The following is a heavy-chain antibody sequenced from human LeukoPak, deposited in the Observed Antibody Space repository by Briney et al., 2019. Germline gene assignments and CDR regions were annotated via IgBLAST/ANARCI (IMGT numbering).Heavy chain of an antibody. CDR3: ARSAIMITFGGVIAPGWFDP. CDR2: INHSGST. V-gene: IGHV4-34*01. Sequence: SETLSLTCAVYGGSFSGYYWSWIRQPPGKGLEWIGEINHSGSTNYNPSLKSRVTISVDTSKNQFSLKLSSVTAADTAVYYCARSAIMITFGGVIAPGWFDPWGQGTLVTVSS. J-gene: IGHJ5*02. D-gene: IGHD3-16*02. CDR1: GGSFSGYY.